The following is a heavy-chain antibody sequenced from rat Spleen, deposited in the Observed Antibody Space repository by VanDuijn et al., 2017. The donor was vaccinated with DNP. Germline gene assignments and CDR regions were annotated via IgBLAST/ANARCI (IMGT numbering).Heavy chain of an antibody. CDR1: GFTFSDFN. Sequence: EVHLVESGGGLVQPGRSLKLSCAASGFTFSDFNMAWVRQAPKKGLEWVATIFYDGSTTYYRDSVKGRFTISRDNAKSTLYLQMNSLRSEDTATYYCKVGAQYWGQGVMVTVSS. D-gene: IGHD5-1*01. V-gene: IGHV5-7*01. CDR3: KVGAQY. CDR2: IFYDGSTT. J-gene: IGHJ2*01.